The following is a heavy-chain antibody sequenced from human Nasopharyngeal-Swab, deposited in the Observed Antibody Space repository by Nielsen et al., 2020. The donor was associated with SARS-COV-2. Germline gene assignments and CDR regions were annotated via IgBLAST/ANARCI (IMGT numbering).Heavy chain of an antibody. D-gene: IGHD2-8*01. CDR3: ARGRWVVLMVYARYYFDY. V-gene: IGHV4-34*01. J-gene: IGHJ4*02. CDR1: GGSFSGYY. Sequence: GSLRLSCAVSGGSFSGYYWSWIRQPPGKGLEWIGEINHSGSTNYNPSLKSRVTISVDTSKNQFSLKLSSVTAADTAVYYCARGRWVVLMVYARYYFDYWGQGTLVTVSS. CDR2: INHSGST.